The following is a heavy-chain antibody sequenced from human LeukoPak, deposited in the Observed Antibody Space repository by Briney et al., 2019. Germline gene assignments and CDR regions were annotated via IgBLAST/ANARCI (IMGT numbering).Heavy chain of an antibody. CDR1: GGSISSYY. D-gene: IGHD3-22*01. Sequence: SETLSLTCTVSGGSISSYYWSWIRQPPGKGLEWIGYIYYSGSTNYNPSLKSRVTISVDTSKNQLSLKLSSATAADTAVYYCARLDSSGYFDYWGQGTLVTVSS. V-gene: IGHV4-59*01. CDR3: ARLDSSGYFDY. CDR2: IYYSGST. J-gene: IGHJ4*02.